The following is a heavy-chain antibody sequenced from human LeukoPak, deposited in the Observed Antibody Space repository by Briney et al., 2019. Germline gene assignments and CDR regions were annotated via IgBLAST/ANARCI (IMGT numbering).Heavy chain of an antibody. CDR2: IYYSGST. Sequence: PSETLSLTCTVSGGSISSGDYCWSWIRQPPGKGLEWIGYIYYSGSTYYNPSLKSRVTISVDTSKNQFSLKLSSVTAADTAVYYCARVGGDYGKYYYYGMDVWGQGTTVTVSS. J-gene: IGHJ6*02. D-gene: IGHD4-17*01. CDR1: GGSISSGDYC. CDR3: ARVGGDYGKYYYYGMDV. V-gene: IGHV4-30-4*01.